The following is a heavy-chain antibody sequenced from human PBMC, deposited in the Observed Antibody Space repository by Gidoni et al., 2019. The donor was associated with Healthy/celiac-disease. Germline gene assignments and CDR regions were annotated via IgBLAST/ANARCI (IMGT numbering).Heavy chain of an antibody. CDR2: FDPEDGET. CDR3: ATAAMRSGSYLSLYYYYGMDV. D-gene: IGHD1-26*01. V-gene: IGHV1-24*01. Sequence: QVQLVQSGAEVKKPGASVKVSCKVSGYTLTELSMHWVRQAPGKGLEWMGGFDPEDGETIYAQKFQGRVTMTEDTSTDTAYMELSSLRSEDTAVYYCATAAMRSGSYLSLYYYYGMDVWGQGTTVTVSS. CDR1: GYTLTELS. J-gene: IGHJ6*02.